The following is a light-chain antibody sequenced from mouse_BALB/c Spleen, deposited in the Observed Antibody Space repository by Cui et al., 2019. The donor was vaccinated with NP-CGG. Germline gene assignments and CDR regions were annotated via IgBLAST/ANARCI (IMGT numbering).Light chain of an antibody. CDR1: TGAVTTSNY. V-gene: IGLV1*01. CDR2: GTN. CDR3: ALWYSNHWV. Sequence: GVVPQQSALTTSPGETVTLTCRSSTGAVTTSNYANWVQEKPDHLFTGLIGGTNNRAPGVPARFSGSLIGDKAALTITGAQTEDEAIYFCALWYSNHWVFGGGTKLTVL. J-gene: IGLJ1*01.